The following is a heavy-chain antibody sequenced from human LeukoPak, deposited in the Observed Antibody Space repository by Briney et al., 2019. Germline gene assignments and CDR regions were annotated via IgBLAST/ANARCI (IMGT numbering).Heavy chain of an antibody. CDR1: GGSISTYY. J-gene: IGHJ4*02. D-gene: IGHD6-13*01. Sequence: SETLSLTCTVSGGSISTYYWSWIRQPPGKGLEWIGYIYYSGNTNYNPSLKSRVTISVDTSKNQFSLKLSSVTAADTAVYYCAREIIAAAGYFDYWGQGTLVTVSS. CDR2: IYYSGNT. CDR3: AREIIAAAGYFDY. V-gene: IGHV4-59*12.